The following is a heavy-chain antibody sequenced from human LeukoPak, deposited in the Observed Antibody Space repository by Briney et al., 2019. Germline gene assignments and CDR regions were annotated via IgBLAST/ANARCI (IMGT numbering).Heavy chain of an antibody. J-gene: IGHJ4*02. D-gene: IGHD5-18*01. Sequence: GGSLRLSCAASGFTFSSYALSWVRQAPRKGLEWISGISASGRSTYYADSVKGRFTISRDNAKNSLDLQMNSLRDEDTAVYYCASGVETSMGNDYWGQGTLVTVSS. V-gene: IGHV3-23*01. CDR1: GFTFSSYA. CDR2: ISASGRST. CDR3: ASGVETSMGNDY.